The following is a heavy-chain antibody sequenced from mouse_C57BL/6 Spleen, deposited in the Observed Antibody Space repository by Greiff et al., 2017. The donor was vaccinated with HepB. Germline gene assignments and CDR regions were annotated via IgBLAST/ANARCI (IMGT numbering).Heavy chain of an antibody. CDR2: ISYDGSN. Sequence: EVQLQESGPGLVKPSQSLSLTCSVTGYSITSGYYWNWIRQFPGNKLEWMGYISYDGSNNYNPSLKNRISITRDTSKNQFFLKLNSVTTEDTATYYCARGGGYDWFAYWGQRTLVTVSA. CDR3: ARGGGYDWFAY. CDR1: GYSITSGYY. V-gene: IGHV3-6*01. D-gene: IGHD2-2*01. J-gene: IGHJ3*01.